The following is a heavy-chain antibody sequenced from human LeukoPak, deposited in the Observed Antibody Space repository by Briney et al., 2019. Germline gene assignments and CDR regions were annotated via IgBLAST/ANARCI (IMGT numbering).Heavy chain of an antibody. D-gene: IGHD4-11*01. V-gene: IGHV3-30-3*01. Sequence: PGGSLRLSCAASGFTFSSYAMHWVRQVPGKGLEWVAVISSDGINHYYPGSVRGRFTISRDNSRNTLYLQMNSLRPEDTSVYYCVRGQYDYTGGSFHHWGQGTLVTVSS. CDR1: GFTFSSYA. CDR2: ISSDGINH. CDR3: VRGQYDYTGGSFHH. J-gene: IGHJ1*01.